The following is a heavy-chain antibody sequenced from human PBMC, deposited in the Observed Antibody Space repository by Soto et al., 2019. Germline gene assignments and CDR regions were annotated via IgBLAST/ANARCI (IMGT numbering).Heavy chain of an antibody. D-gene: IGHD2-2*01. CDR3: VGYSSSPLFREEHYFAFEV. V-gene: IGHV4-59*01. CDR2: ISDCGST. Sequence: EGVEWIGYISDCGSTNYNPSLKSRVTISVDTSKKQVSLKLSSVSAGDTARYSGVGYSSSPLFREEHYFAFEVWGQGTPVTVSS. J-gene: IGHJ6*02.